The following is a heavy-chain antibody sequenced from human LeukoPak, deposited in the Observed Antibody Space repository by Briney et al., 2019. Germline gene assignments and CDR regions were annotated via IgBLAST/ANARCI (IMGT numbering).Heavy chain of an antibody. CDR1: GYTFTSYA. J-gene: IGHJ3*02. D-gene: IGHD2-2*01. V-gene: IGHV1-3*01. CDR3: ARGGELTSFYDAFDI. Sequence: ASVKVSCKASGYTFTSYAMHWVRQAPGQRLEWMGWINAGNGNTKYSQKFQGRVTITRDTSASTAYMELSSLRSDDTAVYYCARGGELTSFYDAFDIWGQGTMVTVSS. CDR2: INAGNGNT.